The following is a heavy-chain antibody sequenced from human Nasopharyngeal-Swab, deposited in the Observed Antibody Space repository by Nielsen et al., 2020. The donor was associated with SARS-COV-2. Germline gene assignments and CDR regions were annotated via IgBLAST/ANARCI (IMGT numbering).Heavy chain of an antibody. J-gene: IGHJ4*02. CDR2: IGTAGDT. CDR1: GFTFSSYD. D-gene: IGHD6-19*01. CDR3: ARGTAVAGILYYFDY. Sequence: GESLKISCAASGFTFSSYDMHWVRQATGKGLEWVSAIGTAGDTYYPGSVKGRFTISRENAKNSLYLQMNSLRAGDTAVYYCARGTAVAGILYYFDYWGQGTLVIVSS. V-gene: IGHV3-13*01.